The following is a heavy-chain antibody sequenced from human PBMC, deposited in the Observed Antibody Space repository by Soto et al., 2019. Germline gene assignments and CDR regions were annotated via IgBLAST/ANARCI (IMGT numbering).Heavy chain of an antibody. D-gene: IGHD3-16*01. Sequence: QVQLVESGGGVVQPGRSLRLSCAASGFIFSNYAMHWVRQAPGKGLEWVAVVWVNGNNRDYAGSVEGRFSISRDNSRNTVFLQMDSLGVADTAVYSCARDAGASGPFDYWGQGTPVTVSS. CDR2: VWVNGNNR. V-gene: IGHV3-33*01. J-gene: IGHJ4*02. CDR3: ARDAGASGPFDY. CDR1: GFIFSNYA.